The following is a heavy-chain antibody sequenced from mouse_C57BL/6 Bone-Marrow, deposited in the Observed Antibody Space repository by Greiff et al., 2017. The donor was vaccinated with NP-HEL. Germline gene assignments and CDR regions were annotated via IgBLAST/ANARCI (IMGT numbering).Heavy chain of an antibody. J-gene: IGHJ4*01. V-gene: IGHV5-15*01. D-gene: IGHD4-1*01. Sequence: DVHLVESGGGLVQPGGSLKLSCAASGFTFSDYGMAWVRQAPRKGPEWVAFISNLAYSIYYADTVTGRFTISRENAKNTLYLEMSSLRSEDTAMYYCARQGTGTKAMDYWGQGTSVTVSS. CDR1: GFTFSDYG. CDR2: ISNLAYSI. CDR3: ARQGTGTKAMDY.